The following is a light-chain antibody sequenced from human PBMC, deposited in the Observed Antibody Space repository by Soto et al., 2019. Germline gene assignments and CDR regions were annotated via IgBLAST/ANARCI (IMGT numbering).Light chain of an antibody. J-gene: IGLJ3*02. CDR2: SNN. V-gene: IGLV1-44*01. CDR3: AAWDDSLNGWV. Sequence: QSVLTQPPSASGTPGQRVTISCSGSSSNIGSNTVNWYQQLPGTAPKLLIYSNNQRPSGVPDRFSGSKSGTSASLAISGLQVEDEAQYYCAAWDDSLNGWVFGGGTKPAVL. CDR1: SSNIGSNT.